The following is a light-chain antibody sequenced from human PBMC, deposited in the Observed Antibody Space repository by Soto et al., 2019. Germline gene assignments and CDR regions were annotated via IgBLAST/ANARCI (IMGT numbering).Light chain of an antibody. J-gene: IGKJ4*01. CDR3: QQYNDYST. V-gene: IGKV1-5*01. CDR2: DAS. Sequence: DIQMTQSPSTLSASVGDTVTITCRASQSISYWLAWYQQKPGKAPKLLVYDASSLESGVPSRFTGSGSETDFTLTINSLQPDDFATYYCQQYNDYSTFGEGTKVEIK. CDR1: QSISYW.